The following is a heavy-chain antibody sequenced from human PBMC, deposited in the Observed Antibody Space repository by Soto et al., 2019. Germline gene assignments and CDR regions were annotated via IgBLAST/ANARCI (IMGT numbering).Heavy chain of an antibody. CDR2: ISYDGSNT. V-gene: IGHV3-30*09. D-gene: IGHD6-25*01. CDR1: GFTFSAYS. J-gene: IGHJ4*02. Sequence: GGSLRLSCAASGFTFSAYSMHWVRQAPGKGLEWVALISYDGSNTTYADSVKGRFAISRDSARNTLFLQMNSLRPEDTAVYFCARDQSSDFNRNAYFFDYWGQGMLVTVSS. CDR3: ARDQSSDFNRNAYFFDY.